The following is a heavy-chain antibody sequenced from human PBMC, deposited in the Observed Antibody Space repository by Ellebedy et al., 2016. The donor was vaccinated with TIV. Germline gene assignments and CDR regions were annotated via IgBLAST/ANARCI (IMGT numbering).Heavy chain of an antibody. V-gene: IGHV1-18*04. CDR2: ISAYNGNT. CDR1: GYTFTSYG. CDR3: ARVPLRFLEWVFMDV. J-gene: IGHJ6*02. D-gene: IGHD3-3*01. Sequence: ASVKVSCKASGYTFTSYGINWVRQAPGQGLEWRGWISAYNGNTNYTQRLQGRVTMTTGTSTSTAYMELRSLRSDDTAVYYCARVPLRFLEWVFMDVWGQGTTVSVSS.